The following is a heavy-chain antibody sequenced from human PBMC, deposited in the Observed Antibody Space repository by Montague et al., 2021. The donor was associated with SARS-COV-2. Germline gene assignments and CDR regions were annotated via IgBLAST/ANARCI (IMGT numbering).Heavy chain of an antibody. Sequence: SLRLSCAASGFTFSSYAMHWVRQAPGKGLEWVAVISYDGSNKYYADSVKGRFTISRDNSKNTLYLQMNSLRAEDTAVYYCASSLYSSGFYDYWGQGTPVTVSS. CDR3: ASSLYSSGFYDY. J-gene: IGHJ4*02. V-gene: IGHV3-30-3*01. D-gene: IGHD6-19*01. CDR1: GFTFSSYA. CDR2: ISYDGSNK.